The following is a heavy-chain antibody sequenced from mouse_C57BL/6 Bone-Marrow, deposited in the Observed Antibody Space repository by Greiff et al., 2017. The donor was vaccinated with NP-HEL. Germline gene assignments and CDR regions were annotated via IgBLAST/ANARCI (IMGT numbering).Heavy chain of an antibody. D-gene: IGHD1-1*01. Sequence: QVQLQQPGAELVRPGSSVKLSCKASGYTFTSYWMDWVKQRPGQGLEWIGNIYPSDSETHYNQKFKDKATLTVDKSSSTAYMQLSSLTSEDSAVDYCAMYGSSLDYWGQGTTLTVSS. J-gene: IGHJ2*01. CDR1: GYTFTSYW. CDR2: IYPSDSET. V-gene: IGHV1-61*01. CDR3: AMYGSSLDY.